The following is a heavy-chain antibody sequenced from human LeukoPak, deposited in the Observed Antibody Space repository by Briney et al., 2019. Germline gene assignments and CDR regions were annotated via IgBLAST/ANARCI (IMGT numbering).Heavy chain of an antibody. CDR2: ISSSSSYI. V-gene: IGHV3-21*01. Sequence: ETLSLTCAVYGGSFSGYYWNWVRQAPGKGLEWVSSISSSSSYIYYADSVKGRFTISRDNAKNSLYLQMNSLRAEDTAVYYCARDLLTVTTFDYWGQGTLVTVSS. CDR1: GGSFSGYY. D-gene: IGHD4-17*01. J-gene: IGHJ4*02. CDR3: ARDLLTVTTFDY.